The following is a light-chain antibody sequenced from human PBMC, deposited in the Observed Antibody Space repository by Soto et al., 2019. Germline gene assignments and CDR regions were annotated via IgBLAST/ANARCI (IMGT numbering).Light chain of an antibody. CDR1: SGPSTYA. Sequence: QPVLTQSPSASASLGASVKLTCTLTSGPSTYAIAWHQQQPEKGPRFLMKVNNDGSHNKGDGIPDRFSGSSSGAERYLIISSLQSDDEADYYCQTWGTGIRVFGGGTKLTVL. CDR3: QTWGTGIRV. V-gene: IGLV4-69*01. CDR2: VNNDGSH. J-gene: IGLJ2*01.